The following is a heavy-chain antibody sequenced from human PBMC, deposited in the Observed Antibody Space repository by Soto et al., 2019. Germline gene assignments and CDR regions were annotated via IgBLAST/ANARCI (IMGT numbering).Heavy chain of an antibody. Sequence: QVQLVQSGAEVKKPGSSVKVSCKASGGPFSSHTISWVRQAPGHGLEWMGRTIPILGITNYAQKLQGRVTIIADKFTSTAYMELSSLRSEDTAVYYCGISRHDSTSLYYGMDVWGQGTTVTVSS. J-gene: IGHJ6*02. D-gene: IGHD3-22*01. CDR1: GGPFSSHT. CDR2: TIPILGIT. CDR3: GISRHDSTSLYYGMDV. V-gene: IGHV1-69*02.